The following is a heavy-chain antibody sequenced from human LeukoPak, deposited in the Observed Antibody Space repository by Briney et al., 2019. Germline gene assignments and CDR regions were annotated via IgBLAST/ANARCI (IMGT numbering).Heavy chain of an antibody. CDR2: IYYRGST. Sequence: SETLSLTCTVSGGSISSGDYYWSWIRQPPGKGLEWIGYIYYRGSTYYNPSLKSRVTISVDTSKNQFSLKLSSVTAADTAVYYCSSGSSGGDAFDIWGQGTMVTVSS. V-gene: IGHV4-30-4*01. CDR1: GGSISSGDYY. CDR3: SSGSSGGDAFDI. D-gene: IGHD3-10*01. J-gene: IGHJ3*02.